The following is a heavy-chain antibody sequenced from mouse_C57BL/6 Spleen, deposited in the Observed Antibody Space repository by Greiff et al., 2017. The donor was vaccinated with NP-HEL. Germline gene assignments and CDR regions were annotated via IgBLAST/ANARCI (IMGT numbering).Heavy chain of an antibody. D-gene: IGHD1-1*01. CDR1: GYTFTSYW. CDR2: INPSSGYT. V-gene: IGHV1-7*01. J-gene: IGHJ2*01. Sequence: QVQLQQSGAELAKPGASVKLSCKASGYTFTSYWMHWVKQRPGQGLEWIGYINPSSGYTKYNQKFKDKATLTADKSSSTAYMQLSSRTYEDSAVYYCARWASWTVVEGYFDYWGQGTTLTVSS. CDR3: ARWASWTVVEGYFDY.